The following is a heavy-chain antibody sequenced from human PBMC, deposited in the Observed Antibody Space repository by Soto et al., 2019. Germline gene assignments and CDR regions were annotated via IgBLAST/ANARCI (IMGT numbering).Heavy chain of an antibody. J-gene: IGHJ4*02. Sequence: EEQLVEAGGGLVQTGGSLTLSCAASGFSFTDHYMEWVRQAPGKGLEWVARSRNKAKGYTTDYAASVKGRFTISRDLSKNSLYLQMNSLKTEDTAVYYCSKLEGGWGQGTLVTVSS. CDR2: SRNKAKGYTT. CDR3: SKLEGG. V-gene: IGHV3-72*01. D-gene: IGHD3-3*01. CDR1: GFSFTDHY.